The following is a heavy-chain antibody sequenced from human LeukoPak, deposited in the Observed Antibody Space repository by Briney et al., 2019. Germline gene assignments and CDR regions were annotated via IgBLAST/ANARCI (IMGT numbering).Heavy chain of an antibody. V-gene: IGHV5-51*01. D-gene: IGHD4-17*01. CDR2: IYPGDSDT. Sequence: GESLKISCKGSGYSFTSYWIGWVRQMPGKGLEWMGIIYPGDSDTRYSPSFQGQVTISADKSISTAYLQWSSLKASDTAMYYCARLHDYGDYYYYGMDVWGQGTTVTVSS. J-gene: IGHJ6*02. CDR1: GYSFTSYW. CDR3: ARLHDYGDYYYYGMDV.